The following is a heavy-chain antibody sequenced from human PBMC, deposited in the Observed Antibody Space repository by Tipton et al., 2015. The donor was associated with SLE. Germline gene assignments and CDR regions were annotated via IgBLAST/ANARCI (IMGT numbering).Heavy chain of an antibody. D-gene: IGHD3-3*01. CDR3: ARDGVKGVVPIFDF. CDR2: IWHDGSNK. V-gene: IGHV3-33*01. Sequence: SLRLSCAASGFSFSSYDMHWVRQAPGKGLEWVAVIWHDGSNKYYADSAKGRFTMSRDNSKNTLYLQMNSLRAEDTAMYYCARDGVKGVVPIFDFWGQGTLVTVSS. J-gene: IGHJ4*02. CDR1: GFSFSSYD.